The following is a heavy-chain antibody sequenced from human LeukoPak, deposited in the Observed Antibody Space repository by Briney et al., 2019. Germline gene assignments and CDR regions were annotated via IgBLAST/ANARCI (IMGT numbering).Heavy chain of an antibody. CDR1: GFTFTSYA. CDR2: ISDSGGST. D-gene: IGHD3-3*01. V-gene: IGHV3-23*01. Sequence: GGSLRLSCTASGFTFTSYAMAWVRQAPGKGLEWVSGISDSGGSTYYADSVKGRFTISRDNSKNTLYLQMNSLRAEDTAVYYCARERQNKDFWSGGDYWGQGTLVTVSS. CDR3: ARERQNKDFWSGGDY. J-gene: IGHJ4*02.